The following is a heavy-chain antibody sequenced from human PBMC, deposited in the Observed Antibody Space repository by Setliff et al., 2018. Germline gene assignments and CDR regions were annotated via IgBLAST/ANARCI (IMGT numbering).Heavy chain of an antibody. CDR2: TYDSGNT. CDR1: GASVSGNSYY. J-gene: IGHJ4*02. CDR3: ARAPRYFDPTGSYFDF. D-gene: IGHD3-22*01. Sequence: PSETLSLTCTVSGASVSGNSYYWGWIRQPPGKGLEWIASTYDSGNTNYNPSLKSRVTISVDTSKNQFSLKLTFVTAADTAVYYCARAPRYFDPTGSYFDFWGQGTLVTVSS. V-gene: IGHV4-39*07.